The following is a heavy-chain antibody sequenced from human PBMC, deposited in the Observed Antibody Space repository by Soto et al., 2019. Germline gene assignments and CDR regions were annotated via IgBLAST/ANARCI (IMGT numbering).Heavy chain of an antibody. D-gene: IGHD1-26*01. Sequence: ASVKVSCKASGGTFSSYAISWVRQAPGQGLEWMGGIIPTLGTANYAQKFQGRVTITADESTSTAYMELSSLRSEDTAVYHCARGLRRGSYAYYGMDVWGQGTTVTVSS. CDR1: GGTFSSYA. CDR2: IIPTLGTA. V-gene: IGHV1-69*13. CDR3: ARGLRRGSYAYYGMDV. J-gene: IGHJ6*02.